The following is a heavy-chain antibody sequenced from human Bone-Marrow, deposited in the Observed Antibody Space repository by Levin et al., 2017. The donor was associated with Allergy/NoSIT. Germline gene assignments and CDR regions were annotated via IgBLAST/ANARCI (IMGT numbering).Heavy chain of an antibody. V-gene: IGHV4-30-4*01. Sequence: SETLSLTCSVSGGSISRGDYYWSWVRQPPGKGLEWIGYIYHSGAASYNPSLEGRLTMSVDTSKNQFSLKVTSVTGVDTAVYFCARDESGSGGGYYFGSWGRGSLVTVS. CDR3: ARDESGSGGGYYFGS. CDR1: GGSISRGDYY. CDR2: IYHSGAA. D-gene: IGHD3-10*01. J-gene: IGHJ4*02.